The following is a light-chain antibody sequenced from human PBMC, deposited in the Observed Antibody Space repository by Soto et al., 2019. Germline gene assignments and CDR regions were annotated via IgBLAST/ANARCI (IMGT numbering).Light chain of an antibody. Sequence: DIQMTQSPSTLSASVGDTVTVTCRASQGVSGWLAWYQHKPGKAPKLLIFKASTLETGVPSRFSGSGSETEFTLTISSLQPDDSATYYCQPYNSYSRTFGQGTKVDI. V-gene: IGKV1-5*03. CDR3: QPYNSYSRT. CDR1: QGVSGW. J-gene: IGKJ1*01. CDR2: KAS.